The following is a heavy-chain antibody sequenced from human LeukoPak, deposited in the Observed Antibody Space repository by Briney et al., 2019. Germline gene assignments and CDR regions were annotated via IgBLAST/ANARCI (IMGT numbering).Heavy chain of an antibody. V-gene: IGHV5-51*01. CDR1: GYSFTSYW. Sequence: GESLKISCKGSGYSFTSYWIGWVRQMPGKGLEWMGIIYPGDSDTRYSPSFQGQVTISADKSISTAYLQWSSLKASDTAMYYCASRTHTIAVAGTGAFDIWGQGTMVTVSS. CDR3: ASRTHTIAVAGTGAFDI. CDR2: IYPGDSDT. J-gene: IGHJ3*02. D-gene: IGHD6-19*01.